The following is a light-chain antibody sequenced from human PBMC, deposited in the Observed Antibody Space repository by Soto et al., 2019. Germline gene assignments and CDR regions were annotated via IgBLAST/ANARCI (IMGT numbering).Light chain of an antibody. V-gene: IGKV3D-20*02. CDR2: GAS. CDR1: QSVSGSY. Sequence: EIVLTQSPGTLSLSPGERATLSCRASQSVSGSYLAWYQQKPGQAPRLLIYGASSRATGVPDRFRGSGSETDFTLTISRLEPEDFAVYHCQQRSNWPPITFGQGTRLEIK. J-gene: IGKJ5*01. CDR3: QQRSNWPPIT.